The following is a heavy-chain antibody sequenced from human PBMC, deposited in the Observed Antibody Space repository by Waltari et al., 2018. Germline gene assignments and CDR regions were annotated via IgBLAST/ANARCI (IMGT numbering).Heavy chain of an antibody. D-gene: IGHD3-22*01. CDR1: GFSLSTSGMR. V-gene: IGHV2-70*04. CDR2: IDWDDDK. CDR3: AQDSSGYIDY. Sequence: QVTLKESGPALVKPTQTLTLTCTFSGFSLSTSGMRVSWIRQPPGKALEWLARIDWDDDKFYSTSLKTRLTISKDTSKNQVVLTMTNMDPVDTATYYCAQDSSGYIDYWGQGTLVTVSS. J-gene: IGHJ4*02.